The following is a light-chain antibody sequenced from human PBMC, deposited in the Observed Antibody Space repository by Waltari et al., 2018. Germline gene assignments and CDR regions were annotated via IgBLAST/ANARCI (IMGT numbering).Light chain of an antibody. CDR3: QQRDNWPWT. J-gene: IGKJ1*01. Sequence: DIALTQSPATVSLSPGERATLSCRTSQSASSFVAWYHQKPGQPPRLLIADASNRASGISDRITASGSGLDFTLTISSLEPEDVGVYYCQQRDNWPWTFGQGTKVEIK. CDR1: QSASSF. V-gene: IGKV3-11*01. CDR2: DAS.